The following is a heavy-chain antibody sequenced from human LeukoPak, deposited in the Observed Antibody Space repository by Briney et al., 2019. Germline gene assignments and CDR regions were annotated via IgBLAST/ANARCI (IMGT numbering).Heavy chain of an antibody. Sequence: GGSLTLSCAASGFTFNDYYWSWIRQAQGKGLGWLSYINIGGTNTHYADSVKGRFTISRNNAKKSLYLEMNNLRAEDTAVYYCATDGAGFDTWGQGVLVTVSS. V-gene: IGHV3-11*01. CDR3: ATDGAGFDT. CDR2: INIGGTNT. CDR1: GFTFNDYY. J-gene: IGHJ5*02.